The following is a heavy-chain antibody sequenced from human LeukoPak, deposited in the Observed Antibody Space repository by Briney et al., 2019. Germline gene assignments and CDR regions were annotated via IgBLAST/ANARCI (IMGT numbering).Heavy chain of an antibody. V-gene: IGHV4-39*07. D-gene: IGHD6-19*01. Sequence: SETLFLTCTVSGGSISSSSYYWGWIRQPPGKGLEWIGSIYYSGSTYYNPSLKSRVTISVDTSKNQFSLKLSSVTAADTAVYYCARGPHSSGWFDYWGQGTLVTVSS. J-gene: IGHJ4*02. CDR3: ARGPHSSGWFDY. CDR2: IYYSGST. CDR1: GGSISSSSYY.